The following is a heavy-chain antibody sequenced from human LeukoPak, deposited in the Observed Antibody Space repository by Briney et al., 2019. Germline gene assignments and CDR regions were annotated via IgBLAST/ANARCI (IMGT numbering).Heavy chain of an antibody. CDR3: AREGDYDFWSGDVFDI. J-gene: IGHJ3*02. CDR1: GGSISSGSYY. CDR2: IYTSGST. Sequence: SETLSLTCTVSGGSISSGSYYWSWIRQPAGKGLEWIGRIYTSGSTNYNPSLKSRLTISVDTSKNQFSLKLSSVTAANTAVYYCAREGDYDFWSGDVFDIWGQGTMVTVSS. V-gene: IGHV4-61*02. D-gene: IGHD3-3*01.